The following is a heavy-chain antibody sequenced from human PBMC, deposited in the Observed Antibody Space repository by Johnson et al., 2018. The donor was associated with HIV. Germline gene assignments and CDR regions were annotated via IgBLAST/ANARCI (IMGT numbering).Heavy chain of an antibody. Sequence: VQLVESGGGVVQPGRSLRLSCAASGFTFSSYAMHWVRQAPGKGLEWVAVISYDGSNKYYADSVKGRFTISRDNSKNTLYLQMNSLRAEAPSVYYCAKDRQFLEWYDACDIWGQGTMVTVSS. J-gene: IGHJ3*02. CDR1: GFTFSSYA. CDR3: AKDRQFLEWYDACDI. D-gene: IGHD3-3*01. V-gene: IGHV3-30*04. CDR2: ISYDGSNK.